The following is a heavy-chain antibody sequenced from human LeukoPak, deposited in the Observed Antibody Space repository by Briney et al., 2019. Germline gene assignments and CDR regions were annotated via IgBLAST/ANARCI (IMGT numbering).Heavy chain of an antibody. CDR2: IYPGDSDT. J-gene: IGHJ4*02. Sequence: GESLKISCKGSGYSFTSYWIGWVRQMPGKGLEWMGIIYPGDSDTRYSPSFQGQVTISADKSISTAYLQWSSLKASDTAMYYCARTDISYGGSYYFDYWGQGTLVTVSS. CDR1: GYSFTSYW. CDR3: ARTDISYGGSYYFDY. D-gene: IGHD3-9*01. V-gene: IGHV5-51*01.